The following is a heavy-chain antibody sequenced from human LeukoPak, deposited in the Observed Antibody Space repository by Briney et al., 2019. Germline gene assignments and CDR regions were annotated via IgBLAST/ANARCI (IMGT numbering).Heavy chain of an antibody. Sequence: GGSLRLSCAASGFTFSSYWMSWVRQAPGKGLEWVANVKQDGSEKYYVDSVKGRFTISRDNAKSSLYLQMNSLRAEDTAVYYCARMLHYYDSSGHNGVDYWGQGTLVTVSS. D-gene: IGHD3-22*01. CDR2: VKQDGSEK. J-gene: IGHJ4*02. CDR3: ARMLHYYDSSGHNGVDY. V-gene: IGHV3-7*01. CDR1: GFTFSSYW.